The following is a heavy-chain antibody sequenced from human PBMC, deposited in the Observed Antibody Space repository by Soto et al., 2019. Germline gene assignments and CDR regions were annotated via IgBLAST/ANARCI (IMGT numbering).Heavy chain of an antibody. Sequence: GGSLRLSCAASGFTFSSYAMSWVRQAPGKGLEWVSAISGSGGSTYYADSVKGRFTISRDNSKNTLYLQMNSLRAEDTAVYYCAKDLSPNYDFWSGEEYYYYGMDVWGQGTKVTVSS. J-gene: IGHJ6*02. D-gene: IGHD3-3*01. CDR3: AKDLSPNYDFWSGEEYYYYGMDV. CDR2: ISGSGGST. CDR1: GFTFSSYA. V-gene: IGHV3-23*01.